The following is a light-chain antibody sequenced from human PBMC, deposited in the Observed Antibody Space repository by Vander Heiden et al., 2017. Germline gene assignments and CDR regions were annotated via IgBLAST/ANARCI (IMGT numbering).Light chain of an antibody. CDR3: QVWDSSSDLVV. CDR1: NIGSKS. CDR2: DDS. J-gene: IGLJ2*01. V-gene: IGLV3-21*02. Sequence: SYVLTQPPSVSMAPGQTARITCGGNNIGSKSVHWYQQKPGQAPVLGGYDDSDRPSGIPERFSGSNSGNTATLTISRVEAGDEADYYCQVWDSSSDLVVFGGGTKLT.